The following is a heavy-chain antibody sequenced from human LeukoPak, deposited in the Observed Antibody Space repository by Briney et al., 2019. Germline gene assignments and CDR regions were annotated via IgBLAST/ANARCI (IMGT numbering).Heavy chain of an antibody. CDR1: GFTFDDYA. J-gene: IGHJ5*02. CDR3: ARESQQLVLGWYWFDP. CDR2: ISGDGGST. Sequence: GGSLRLSCAASGFTFDDYAMHWVRQAPGKGLEWVSLISGDGGSTYYADSVKGRFTISRDNAKNSLYLQMNSLRAEDTAVYYCARESQQLVLGWYWFDPWGQGTLVTVSS. D-gene: IGHD6-13*01. V-gene: IGHV3-43*02.